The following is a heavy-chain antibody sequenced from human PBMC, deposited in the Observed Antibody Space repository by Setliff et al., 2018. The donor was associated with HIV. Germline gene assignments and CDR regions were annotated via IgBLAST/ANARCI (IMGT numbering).Heavy chain of an antibody. J-gene: IGHJ6*02. D-gene: IGHD3-10*01. V-gene: IGHV4-59*01. CDR2: IYNSGNS. Sequence: SETLSLTCTVSGDSINNYYWSWIRQTPGKGLEWIATIYNSGNSVSNPSLKSRVTISIDTSKNHFSLTLNSVTAADSAVYYCARVEAKVRGATYGMDVWGQGTTVTVSS. CDR3: ARVEAKVRGATYGMDV. CDR1: GDSINNYY.